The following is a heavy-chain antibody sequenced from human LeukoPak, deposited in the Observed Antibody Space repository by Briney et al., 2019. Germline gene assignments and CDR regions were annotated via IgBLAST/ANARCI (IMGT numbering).Heavy chain of an antibody. CDR3: ARYIAAAGTNNWFDP. CDR1: GGSISSGGYY. V-gene: IGHV4-31*03. CDR2: IYYSGST. J-gene: IGHJ5*02. D-gene: IGHD6-13*01. Sequence: SQTLSLTCTVSGGSISSGGYYWSWIRQHPGKGLEWIGYIYYSGSTYYNPSLKSRVTISVDTSKNQFSLKLSSVTAADTAVYYCARYIAAAGTNNWFDPWGQGTLVTVSS.